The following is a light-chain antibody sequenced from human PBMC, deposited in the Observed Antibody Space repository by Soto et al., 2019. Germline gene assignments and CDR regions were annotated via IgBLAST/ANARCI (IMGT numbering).Light chain of an antibody. J-gene: IGKJ4*01. V-gene: IGKV1-9*01. CDR2: SAS. CDR3: QQLNGYQLA. CDR1: QAMSTY. Sequence: DIQLTQSPSFLSAFVGDTVTITCRVSQAMSTYLAWYQQKPGKVPTLLIRSASTLQSGVSTRFSGGGSGTELPLTPSTLQPDYSGNYYCQQLNGYQLAFGGGTNVEIK.